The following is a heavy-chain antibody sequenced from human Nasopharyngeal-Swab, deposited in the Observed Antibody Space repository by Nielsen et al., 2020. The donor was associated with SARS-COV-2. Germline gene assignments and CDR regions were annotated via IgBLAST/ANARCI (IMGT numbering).Heavy chain of an antibody. CDR1: GFTLSSYW. J-gene: IGHJ4*02. D-gene: IGHD2/OR15-2a*01. CDR2: INPDGNTI. Sequence: GGSLRLSCAASGFTLSSYWMHWVSQAPGKGLSWVSRINPDGNTINYADSVKGRFTISRDTAKNTLYLQMSSLRVEDTAVYYCTRDTFGPTDSWGQGTLVTVSS. V-gene: IGHV3-74*01. CDR3: TRDTFGPTDS.